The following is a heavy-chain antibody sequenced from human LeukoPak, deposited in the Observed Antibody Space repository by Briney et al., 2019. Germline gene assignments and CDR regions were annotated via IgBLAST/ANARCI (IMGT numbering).Heavy chain of an antibody. CDR3: ARENSGSYYQFDC. Sequence: GSLRLSCAASGFIFSTYSMNWVRQAPGKELEWVSSISSSTSYIYYADSVKGRFTISRDNAKNSLYLQMNSLRPEDTAVYYCARENSGSYYQFDCWGQGTLVTVSS. D-gene: IGHD1-26*01. J-gene: IGHJ4*02. CDR2: ISSSTSYI. V-gene: IGHV3-21*01. CDR1: GFIFSTYS.